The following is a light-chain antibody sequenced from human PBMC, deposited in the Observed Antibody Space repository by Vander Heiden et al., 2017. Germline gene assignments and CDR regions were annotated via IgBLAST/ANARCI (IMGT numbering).Light chain of an antibody. J-gene: IGLJ2*01. CDR1: SSDVGSYNL. V-gene: IGLV2-23*02. Sequence: QAALTQPASVSGSPGPSITISCTGTSSDVGSYNLVSWYQQHPGKAPKLMIYEVSRRPSGVSTRFSGSKSGYTASLTISGLQAEDEADYYCCSYAGSSTIVVFGGGTKLTVL. CDR3: CSYAGSSTIVV. CDR2: EVS.